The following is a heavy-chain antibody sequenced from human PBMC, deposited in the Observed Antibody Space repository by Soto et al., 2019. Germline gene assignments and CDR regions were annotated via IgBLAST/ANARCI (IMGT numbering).Heavy chain of an antibody. CDR1: GGSFSGYY. V-gene: IGHV4-34*01. Sequence: SETLSLTCAVYGGSFSGYYWSWIRQPPGKGLEWIGEINHSGSTNYNPSLKSRVTISVDTSKNQFSLKLSSVTAADTAVYYCARGQGIVVVVTAQPFDDPGQGTRVTVSS. D-gene: IGHD2-15*01. J-gene: IGHJ4*02. CDR3: ARGQGIVVVVTAQPFDD. CDR2: INHSGST.